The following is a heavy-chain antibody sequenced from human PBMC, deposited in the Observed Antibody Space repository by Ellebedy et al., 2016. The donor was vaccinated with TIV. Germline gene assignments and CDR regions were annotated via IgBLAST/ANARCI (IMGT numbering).Heavy chain of an antibody. V-gene: IGHV5-51*01. CDR1: GYVFTTYW. Sequence: GESLKISCTASGYVFTTYWIAWVRQLPGKGLEWMGAIYPGDSDTRYSPSFQGQVTISADKSLNVAYLQWSSLKASDTGMYYCAIQATKHHSGDYWGQGSLVTVSS. D-gene: IGHD1-14*01. CDR2: IYPGDSDT. CDR3: AIQATKHHSGDY. J-gene: IGHJ4*02.